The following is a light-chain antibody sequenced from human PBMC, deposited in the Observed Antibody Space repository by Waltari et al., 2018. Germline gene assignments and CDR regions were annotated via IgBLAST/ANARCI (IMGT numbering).Light chain of an antibody. CDR2: GKN. CDR3: NSRDSSGNHWV. Sequence: SSELTQDPAVSVALGQTVRITCQGDSLRSYYASWYQQKPGQAPVLVIYGKNNRPSGIPDRFSGSSSGNTASLTITGVQAEDEADYYSNSRDSSGNHWVFGGGTKLTVL. J-gene: IGLJ3*02. CDR1: SLRSYY. V-gene: IGLV3-19*01.